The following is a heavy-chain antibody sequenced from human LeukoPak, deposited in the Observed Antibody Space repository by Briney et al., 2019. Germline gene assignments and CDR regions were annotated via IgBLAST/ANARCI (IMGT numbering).Heavy chain of an antibody. D-gene: IGHD6-13*01. CDR2: IIPIFGTA. V-gene: IGHV1-69*05. J-gene: IGHJ4*02. Sequence: GASVKVSCKTSGGTFSSYAISWVRQAPGQGLEWMGRIIPIFGTANYAQKFQGRVTITTDESTSTAYMELSSLRSEDTAVYYCARDSSSWTYFDYWGQGTLVTVSS. CDR3: ARDSSSWTYFDY. CDR1: GGTFSSYA.